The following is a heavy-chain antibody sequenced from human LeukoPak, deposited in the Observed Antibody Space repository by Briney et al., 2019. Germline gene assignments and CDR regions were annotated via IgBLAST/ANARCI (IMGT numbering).Heavy chain of an antibody. J-gene: IGHJ4*02. CDR2: ISAYNGNT. D-gene: IGHD1-7*01. Sequence: GASVKVSCKASGYTFTRYGISWVRQAPGQGLEWMGWISAYNGNTNYTQKLQGRVTMTTDTSTSTAYMELRSLRSDDTAVYYCARDRGYNWNYLGYDYWGQGTLVTVSS. CDR1: GYTFTRYG. V-gene: IGHV1-18*01. CDR3: ARDRGYNWNYLGYDY.